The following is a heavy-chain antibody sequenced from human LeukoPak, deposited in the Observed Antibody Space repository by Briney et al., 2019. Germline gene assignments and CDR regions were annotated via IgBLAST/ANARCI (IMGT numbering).Heavy chain of an antibody. CDR2: ISGDGSDT. J-gene: IGHJ5*02. V-gene: IGHV3-74*01. CDR1: GFTFSGYW. CDR3: ARDPRNKGFDP. Sequence: QAGGSLRLSCAASGFTFSGYWMHWARHSPGKGLVWVSCISGDGSDTRYADSVNGRFTISRDNAKNTLYLQMNSLRVEDTAVYYCARDPRNKGFDPWGQGTLVTVSS. D-gene: IGHD1/OR15-1a*01.